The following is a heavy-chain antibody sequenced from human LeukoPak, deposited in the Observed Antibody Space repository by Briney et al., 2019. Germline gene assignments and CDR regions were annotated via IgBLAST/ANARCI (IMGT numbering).Heavy chain of an antibody. CDR2: IYYSGCT. Sequence: PSETLSLTCTVSGGSISSSSYSWGWIRQPPGKGLEWIGSIYYSGCTHYHPSLNSRLTIFVDTSKNQFSLKVNSVTAADTAVYYCARNGTVTVSGTKFNYFDYWGQGTLVTVSS. V-gene: IGHV4-39*01. CDR3: ARNGTVTVSGTKFNYFDY. CDR1: GGSISSSSYS. J-gene: IGHJ4*02. D-gene: IGHD4-17*01.